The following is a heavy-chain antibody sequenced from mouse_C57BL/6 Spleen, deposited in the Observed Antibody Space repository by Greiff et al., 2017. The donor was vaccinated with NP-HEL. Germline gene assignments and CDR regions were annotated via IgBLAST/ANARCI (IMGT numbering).Heavy chain of an antibody. D-gene: IGHD2-1*01. J-gene: IGHJ2*01. V-gene: IGHV1-4*01. CDR3: ARSGDGTFLDY. CDR2: INPSSGYT. CDR1: GYTFTSYT. Sequence: QVQLQQSGAELARPGASVKMSCKASGYTFTSYTMHWVKQRPGQGLEWIGYINPSSGYTKYNQKFKDKATLTADKSSSTAYMQLSSLTSEDSAVYDCARSGDGTFLDYWGQGTTLTVSS.